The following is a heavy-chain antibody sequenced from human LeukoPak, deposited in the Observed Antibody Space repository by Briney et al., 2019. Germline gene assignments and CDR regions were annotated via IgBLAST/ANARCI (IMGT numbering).Heavy chain of an antibody. CDR3: ARDPYRASSGLVDY. D-gene: IGHD5-12*01. J-gene: IGHJ4*02. V-gene: IGHV3-23*01. Sequence: GGSLRLSCAASGLTFRNYIMNWVRQAPGKGLEWVSAISDSGGNTYYADSVKGRFTISRDNSKNTLYLQMNSLRAEDTAVYYCARDPYRASSGLVDYWGQGTLVTVSS. CDR2: ISDSGGNT. CDR1: GLTFRNYI.